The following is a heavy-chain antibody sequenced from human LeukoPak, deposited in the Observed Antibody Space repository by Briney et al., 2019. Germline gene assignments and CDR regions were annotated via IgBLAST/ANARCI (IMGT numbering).Heavy chain of an antibody. D-gene: IGHD6-19*01. Sequence: GGSLRLSCAASGFTFSSYWMSWVRQAPGKGLEGGANIKQDGSEKYYVDSVKGRFTISRDNAKNSLYLQMNSLRAEDTAVYYCARVGWLVAVAGFDYWGQGTLVTVSS. V-gene: IGHV3-7*01. J-gene: IGHJ4*02. CDR2: IKQDGSEK. CDR1: GFTFSSYW. CDR3: ARVGWLVAVAGFDY.